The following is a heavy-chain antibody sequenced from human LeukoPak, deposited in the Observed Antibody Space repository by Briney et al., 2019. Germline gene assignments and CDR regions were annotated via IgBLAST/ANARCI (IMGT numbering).Heavy chain of an antibody. D-gene: IGHD2-15*01. CDR2: IYYSGST. J-gene: IGHJ3*02. CDR3: ARDRWEGYCSGGSCQKTFDT. Sequence: KPSETLSLTCTVSGDSISSYYWSWIRQPPGKGLEWIGSIYYSGSTYYNPSLKSRVTMSVDTSKNQFSLKLSSVTAADTAVYYCARDRWEGYCSGGSCQKTFDTWGQGTMVTVSS. V-gene: IGHV4-59*12. CDR1: GDSISSYY.